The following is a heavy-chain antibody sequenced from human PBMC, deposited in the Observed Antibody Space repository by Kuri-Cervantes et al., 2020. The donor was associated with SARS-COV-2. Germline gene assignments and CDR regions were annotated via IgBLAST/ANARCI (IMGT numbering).Heavy chain of an antibody. CDR1: GYTFTSYY. J-gene: IGHJ5*02. Sequence: ASVKVSCKASGYTFTSYYMHWVRQAPGQGLEWMGGFDPEDGETIYAQKFQGRVTMTEDTSTDTAYMELSSLRSEDTAVYYCATFGVELRWGGFDPCGQGTLV. CDR3: ATFGVELRWGGFDP. V-gene: IGHV1-24*01. CDR2: FDPEDGET. D-gene: IGHD1-7*01.